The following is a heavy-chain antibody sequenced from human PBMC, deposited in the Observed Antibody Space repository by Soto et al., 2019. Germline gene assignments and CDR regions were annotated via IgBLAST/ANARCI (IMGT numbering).Heavy chain of an antibody. Sequence: ESGPTLVNPTQTLTLTCTFSGFSLSTSGVGVGWIRQPPGKALEWLALIYWDDDKRYSPSLKSRLTITKDTSKNQVVLTMTNMDPVDTATYYCAHRSRRTDSSGWYGDKVYYYYYYMEVWGKGTTVTVSS. CDR2: IYWDDDK. V-gene: IGHV2-5*02. J-gene: IGHJ6*03. CDR1: GFSLSTSGVG. D-gene: IGHD6-13*01. CDR3: AHRSRRTDSSGWYGDKVYYYYYYMEV.